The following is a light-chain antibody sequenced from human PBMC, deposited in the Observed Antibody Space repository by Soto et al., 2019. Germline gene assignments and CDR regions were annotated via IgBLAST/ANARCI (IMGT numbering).Light chain of an antibody. CDR2: GAS. CDR1: QSVSSN. V-gene: IGKV3-15*01. Sequence: EIVMTQSPATLSVSPGERATLSCRASQSVSSNLAWYQQKPGQAPRLLIYGASTRATGIPARFSGSGSGTEFTLTISSLPSEDFAVYYCQQYNNWPLLITFGQGTRLEIK. J-gene: IGKJ5*01. CDR3: QQYNNWPLLIT.